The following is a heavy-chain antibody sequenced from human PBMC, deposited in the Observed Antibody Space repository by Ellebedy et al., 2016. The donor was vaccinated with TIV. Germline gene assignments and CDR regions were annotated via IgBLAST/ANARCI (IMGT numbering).Heavy chain of an antibody. V-gene: IGHV4-31*03. CDR2: ISYSGST. J-gene: IGHJ6*02. CDR3: GRAGNYGQVDV. D-gene: IGHD3-22*01. Sequence: MPSETLSLTCSVSGGSISSGGHFWTWIRQHPGKGLEWRGNISYSGSTDYNPSLKSRVIISVDTSKNQFSLKLSSVTAADSAVYSCGRAGNYGQVDVWGQGTTVTVSS. CDR1: GGSISSGGHF.